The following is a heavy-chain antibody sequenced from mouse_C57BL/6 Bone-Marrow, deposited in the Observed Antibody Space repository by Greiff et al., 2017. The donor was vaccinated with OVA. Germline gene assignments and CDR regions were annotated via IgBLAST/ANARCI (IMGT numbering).Heavy chain of an antibody. Sequence: VQRVESGAELVRPGTSVKMSCKASGYTFTNYWIGWAKQRPGHGLEWIGDIYPGGGYTNYNEKFKGKATLTADKSSSTAYMQFSSLTSEDSAIYYCAVIYDGYYTFAYWGQGTLVTVSA. CDR3: AVIYDGYYTFAY. D-gene: IGHD2-3*01. CDR1: GYTFTNYW. V-gene: IGHV1-63*01. CDR2: IYPGGGYT. J-gene: IGHJ3*01.